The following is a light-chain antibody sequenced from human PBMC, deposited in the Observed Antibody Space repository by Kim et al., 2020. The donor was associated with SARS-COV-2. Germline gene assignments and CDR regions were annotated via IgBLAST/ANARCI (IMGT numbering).Light chain of an antibody. CDR3: CSYAGSSTPLV. CDR1: SSDVGSYNL. V-gene: IGLV2-23*02. Sequence: QSALTQPASVSGSPGQSITISCTGTSSDVGSYNLVSWYQQHPGKAPKLMIYEVSKRPSGVSNRFSGSKSGNTASLTISGLQAEDEADYYCCSYAGSSTPLVFGGGTQLIVL. J-gene: IGLJ2*01. CDR2: EVS.